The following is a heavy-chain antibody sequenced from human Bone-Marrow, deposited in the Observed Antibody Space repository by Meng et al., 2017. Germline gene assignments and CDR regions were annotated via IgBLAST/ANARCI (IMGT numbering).Heavy chain of an antibody. V-gene: IGHV3-33*01. J-gene: IGHJ4*02. CDR2: IWCDGSNK. CDR1: GFTFSSYG. Sequence: GESLKISCAASGFTFSSYGMHWVRQAPGKGLEWVAVIWCDGSNKYYADSVKGRFTISRDNSKNTLYLQMNSLRAEDTAVYYCARDLGGPYGDGVFDYWGQGTLVTVSS. D-gene: IGHD4-17*01. CDR3: ARDLGGPYGDGVFDY.